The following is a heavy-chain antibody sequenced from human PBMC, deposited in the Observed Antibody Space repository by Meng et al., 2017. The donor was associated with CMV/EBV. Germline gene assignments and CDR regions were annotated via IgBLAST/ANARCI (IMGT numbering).Heavy chain of an antibody. Sequence: GESLKISCAASGFTFSSYSMNWVRQAPGKGLEWVSYISGSSNTLYYADSVKGRFTISRDNANNSLYLQMDSLRDEDTAVYYCARDPPTLNWNQRQDAFDIWGQGTLVTVSS. J-gene: IGHJ3*02. CDR1: GFTFSSYS. CDR2: ISGSSNTL. V-gene: IGHV3-48*02. CDR3: ARDPPTLNWNQRQDAFDI. D-gene: IGHD1-1*01.